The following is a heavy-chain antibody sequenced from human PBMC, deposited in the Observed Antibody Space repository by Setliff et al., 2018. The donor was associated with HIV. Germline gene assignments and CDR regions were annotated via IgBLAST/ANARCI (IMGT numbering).Heavy chain of an antibody. CDR2: INNDTTTT. CDR3: ARGVPPPLSMFRGVLRFGYMDV. Sequence: GGSLRLSCAASGFTFSRYWMHWVRQAPGQGLVWVSGINNDTTTTTYADSVKGRFSISRDNAKNTLYLQMNGLRGEDTAVYYCARGVPPPLSMFRGVLRFGYMDVWGKGTTVTVSS. D-gene: IGHD3-10*01. V-gene: IGHV3-74*01. CDR1: GFTFSRYW. J-gene: IGHJ6*03.